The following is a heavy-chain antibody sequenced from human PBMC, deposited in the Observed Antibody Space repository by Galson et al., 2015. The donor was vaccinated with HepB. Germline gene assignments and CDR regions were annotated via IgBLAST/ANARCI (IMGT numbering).Heavy chain of an antibody. Sequence: SVKVSCKASGYTFTGYYMHWVRQAPGQGLEWMGRINPNSGGTNYAQKFQGRVTMTRDTSISAAYMELSRLRSDDTAVYYCARDRITTPPATPMNYWGQGTLVTVSS. D-gene: IGHD2-15*01. CDR2: INPNSGGT. J-gene: IGHJ4*02. V-gene: IGHV1-2*06. CDR3: ARDRITTPPATPMNY. CDR1: GYTFTGYY.